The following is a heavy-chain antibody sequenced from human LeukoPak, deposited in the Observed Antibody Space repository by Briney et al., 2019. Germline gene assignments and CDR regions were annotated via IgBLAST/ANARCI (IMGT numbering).Heavy chain of an antibody. CDR3: ARDRRDVERYYYYGMDV. D-gene: IGHD5-24*01. CDR1: GFTVSSNY. J-gene: IGHJ6*02. Sequence: PGGSLRLSCAASGFTVSSNYRSWVRQAPGKGLEWVSVIYSGGSTYYADSVKGRFTISRDNSKNTLYLQMNSLRAEDTAVYYCARDRRDVERYYYYGMDVWGQGTTVTVSS. CDR2: IYSGGST. V-gene: IGHV3-66*02.